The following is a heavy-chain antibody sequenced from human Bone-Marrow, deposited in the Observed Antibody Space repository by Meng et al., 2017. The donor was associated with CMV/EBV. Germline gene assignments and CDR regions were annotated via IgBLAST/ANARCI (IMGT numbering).Heavy chain of an antibody. CDR3: ARGARYYDRSGYQGSDAFDI. CDR1: GYTFTGYY. V-gene: IGHV1-2*02. D-gene: IGHD3-22*01. J-gene: IGHJ3*02. CDR2: INPNSGGR. Sequence: ASVKVSCKASGYTFTGYYMHWVRQAPGQGLEWMGWINPNSGGRNYAQKFQGRVTMTRGTSISTAYMELNRLRSNDTVVYYCARGARYYDRSGYQGSDAFDIWGQGKMVNV.